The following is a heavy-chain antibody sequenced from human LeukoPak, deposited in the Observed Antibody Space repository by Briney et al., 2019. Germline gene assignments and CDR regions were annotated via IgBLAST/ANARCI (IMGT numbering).Heavy chain of an antibody. CDR1: GFTFSSYW. D-gene: IGHD2-2*01. J-gene: IGHJ4*02. CDR2: INSDGSST. CDR3: VRVACSSMTSCATVDY. V-gene: IGHV3-74*01. Sequence: PGGSLRLSCAASGFTFSSYWMHWVRQAPGKGLVWVSRINSDGSSTSYGDSVKGRFIISRDNAKNTLSLQMNSLRAEDTAVFYCVRVACSSMTSCATVDYWGQGTLVTVSS.